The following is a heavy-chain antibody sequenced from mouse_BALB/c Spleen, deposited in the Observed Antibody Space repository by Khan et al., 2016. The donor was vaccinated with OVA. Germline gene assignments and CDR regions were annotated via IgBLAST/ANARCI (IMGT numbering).Heavy chain of an antibody. V-gene: IGHV5-15*02. Sequence: EVELVESGGGLVQPGGSRKLSCAASGFTFSDYGMAWVRQAPGKGPEWVAFISDLAYTFYYADTVTGRFTLSRENAKNTLYLEMSSLRSGDTAISYCARGGGTAPFAYWGQGTLVTVSA. J-gene: IGHJ3*01. CDR3: ARGGGTAPFAY. CDR1: GFTFSDYG. CDR2: ISDLAYTF. D-gene: IGHD1-2*01.